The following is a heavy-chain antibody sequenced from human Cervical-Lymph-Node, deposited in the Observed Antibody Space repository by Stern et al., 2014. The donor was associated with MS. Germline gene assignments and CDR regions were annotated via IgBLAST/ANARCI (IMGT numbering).Heavy chain of an antibody. J-gene: IGHJ5*02. CDR3: ARHASIAARVNWFDP. V-gene: IGHV5-51*01. Sequence: EVQLVESGAEVKKPGESLKISCKGSGYSFTSYWIGWVRQMPGKGLEWMGVIYPGDSDTRYSPSFQGQVTISADKSISTAYLQWSSLKASDTAMYYCARHASIAARVNWFDPWGQGTLVTVSS. D-gene: IGHD6-6*01. CDR2: IYPGDSDT. CDR1: GYSFTSYW.